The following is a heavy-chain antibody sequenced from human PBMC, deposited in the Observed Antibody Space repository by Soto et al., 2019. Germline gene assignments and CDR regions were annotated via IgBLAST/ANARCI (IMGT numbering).Heavy chain of an antibody. CDR1: GFIFNNYN. D-gene: IGHD5-18*01. CDR3: ARGSGLLWLRGRSGVDV. J-gene: IGHJ6*02. V-gene: IGHV3-30-3*01. Sequence: QVQLVESGGGVVQPGRSQRLSCSASGFIFNNYNIHWVRQAPGKGLEWVTIISYDGNNKYYAASVKGRFTVSRDNSNTTVYLQMNSLRGDDTAIYYCARGSGLLWLRGRSGVDVWGQGPTVTVSS. CDR2: ISYDGNNK.